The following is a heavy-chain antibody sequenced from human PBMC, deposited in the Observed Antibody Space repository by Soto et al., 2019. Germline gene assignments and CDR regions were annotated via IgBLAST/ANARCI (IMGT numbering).Heavy chain of an antibody. V-gene: IGHV3-9*01. CDR2: ISWNSGSI. Sequence: PGGSLRLSCAASGFTFDDYAMHWVRQAPGKGLEWVSGISWNSGSIGYADSVKGRFTISRDNAKNSLYLQMNSLRAEDTALYYCAKDSESRFWSGYPFPSTFDYWGQGTLVTVSS. D-gene: IGHD3-3*01. CDR1: GFTFDDYA. J-gene: IGHJ4*02. CDR3: AKDSESRFWSGYPFPSTFDY.